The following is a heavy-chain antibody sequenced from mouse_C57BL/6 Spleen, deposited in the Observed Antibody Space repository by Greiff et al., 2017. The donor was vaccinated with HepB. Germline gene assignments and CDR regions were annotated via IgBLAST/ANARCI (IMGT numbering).Heavy chain of an antibody. CDR2: IDPSDSYT. CDR3: ASYGSHYFDY. CDR1: GYTFTSYW. D-gene: IGHD2-1*01. V-gene: IGHV1-50*01. J-gene: IGHJ2*01. Sequence: VQLQQPGAELVKPGASVKLSCKASGYTFTSYWMQWVKQRPGQGLEWIGEIDPSDSYTNYNQTFKGKAPLTVDTSSSTAYMQLSSLTSEDSAVYYCASYGSHYFDYWGQGTTLTVSS.